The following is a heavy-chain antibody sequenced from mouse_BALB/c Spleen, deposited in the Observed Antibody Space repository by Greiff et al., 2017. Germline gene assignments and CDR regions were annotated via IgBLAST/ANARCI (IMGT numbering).Heavy chain of an antibody. CDR1: GYSITSDYA. CDR2: ISYSGST. V-gene: IGHV3-2*02. CDR3: ARGYYGSSYYAMDY. D-gene: IGHD1-1*01. J-gene: IGHJ4*01. Sequence: EVKLLESGPGLVKPSQSLSLTCTVTGYSITSDYAWNWIRQFPGNKLEWMGYISYSGSTSYNPSLKSRISITRDTSKNQFFLQLNSVTTEDTATYYCARGYYGSSYYAMDYWGQGTSVTVSS.